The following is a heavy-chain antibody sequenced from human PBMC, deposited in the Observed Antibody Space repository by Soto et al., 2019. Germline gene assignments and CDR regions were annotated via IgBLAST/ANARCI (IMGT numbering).Heavy chain of an antibody. V-gene: IGHV5-10-1*01. Sequence: GESLKISCTSFGYTFTTFCISWVRQMPGKGLEWMGRIDPRDSYVNYSPSFQGHVTISLDKSISTAYLQWGSLKASDTAMYYCARLFCSTTTCDSWFDPWGQGTLATVSS. CDR1: GYTFTTFC. CDR2: IDPRDSYV. D-gene: IGHD2-2*01. CDR3: ARLFCSTTTCDSWFDP. J-gene: IGHJ5*02.